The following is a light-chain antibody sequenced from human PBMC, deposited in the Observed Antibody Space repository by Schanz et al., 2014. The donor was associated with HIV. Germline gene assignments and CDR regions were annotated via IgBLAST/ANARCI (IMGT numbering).Light chain of an antibody. J-gene: IGKJ1*01. CDR3: QQYGSSPWT. Sequence: EIVLTQSPVILSLSPGGRATLSCGASQRLSSSYLAWYQQKRDQPPRLVIYATSTRAAGIPDRFSGTGSGTDFTLTISRVEPEDYAVYYCQQYGSSPWTFGQGTRVDVK. CDR1: QRLSSSY. CDR2: ATS. V-gene: IGKV3-20*01.